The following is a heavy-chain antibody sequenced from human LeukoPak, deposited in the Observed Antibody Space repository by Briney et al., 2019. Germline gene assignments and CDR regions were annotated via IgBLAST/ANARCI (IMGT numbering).Heavy chain of an antibody. V-gene: IGHV1-46*01. J-gene: IGHJ6*02. CDR1: GYTFTSYY. CDR2: INPSGGST. CDR3: ARDYYDSSGYYYYGMDV. Sequence: ASVKVSCKASGYTFTSYYMHWVRQAPGQGLEWMGIINPSGGSTSYAQKFQGRVTMTRDTSTSTVYMEPSSLRSEDTAVYYCARDYYDSSGYYYYGMDVWGQGTTVTVSS. D-gene: IGHD3-22*01.